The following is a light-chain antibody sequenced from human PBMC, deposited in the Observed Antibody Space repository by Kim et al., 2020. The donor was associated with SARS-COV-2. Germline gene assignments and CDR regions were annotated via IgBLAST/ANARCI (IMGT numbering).Light chain of an antibody. CDR2: GAS. J-gene: IGKJ2*01. CDR1: QSVSSN. V-gene: IGKV3-15*01. CDR3: QQYNTSPYT. Sequence: EIVMTQSPASLSVSPGERATLSCRASQSVSSNLAWYQQKPGQAPRLLIYGASTRATGIPSRFSGSGSGTEFTLTISSLQSEDFAVYSCQQYNTSPYTFGQGNKLEL.